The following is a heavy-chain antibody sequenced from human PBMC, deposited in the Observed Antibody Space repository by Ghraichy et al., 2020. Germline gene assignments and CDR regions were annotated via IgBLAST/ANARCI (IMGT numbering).Heavy chain of an antibody. CDR1: GDSISGFNW. D-gene: IGHD1-26*01. J-gene: IGHJ3*02. Sequence: SETLSLTCAVSGDSISGFNWWIWVRQSPEKGLEWIGETYHTGTSNYSPSLKSRVTISVDKSKNQFSLRLTSVTAADTAVYYCARGLLGSSDVFDMWGQGTKVTVSS. CDR3: ARGLLGSSDVFDM. V-gene: IGHV4-4*02. CDR2: TYHTGTS.